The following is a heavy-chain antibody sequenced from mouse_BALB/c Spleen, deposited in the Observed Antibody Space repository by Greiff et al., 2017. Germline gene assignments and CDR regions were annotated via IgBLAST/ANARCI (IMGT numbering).Heavy chain of an antibody. CDR2: ISSGSSTI. Sequence: DVMLVESGGGLVQPGGSRKLSCAASGFTFSSFGMHWVRQAPEKGLEWVAYISSGSSTIYYADTVKGRFTISRDNPKNTLFLQMTSLRSEDTAMYYCARSVFYDGYYQTPPFAYWGQGTLVTVSA. CDR1: GFTFSSFG. V-gene: IGHV5-17*02. CDR3: ARSVFYDGYYQTPPFAY. J-gene: IGHJ3*01. D-gene: IGHD2-3*01.